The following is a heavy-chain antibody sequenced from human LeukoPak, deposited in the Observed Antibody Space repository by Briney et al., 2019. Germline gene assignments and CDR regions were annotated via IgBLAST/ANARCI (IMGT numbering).Heavy chain of an antibody. J-gene: IGHJ6*02. V-gene: IGHV1-69*01. D-gene: IGHD3-22*01. CDR3: ARSAEGVVITEPDYYYYGMDV. Sequence: SVKVSCKASGGTFSSYAISWARQAPGQGLEWMGGIIPIFGTANYAQKFQGRVTITADESTSTAYMELSSLRSEDTAVYYCARSAEGVVITEPDYYYYGMDVWGQGTTVTVSS. CDR2: IIPIFGTA. CDR1: GGTFSSYA.